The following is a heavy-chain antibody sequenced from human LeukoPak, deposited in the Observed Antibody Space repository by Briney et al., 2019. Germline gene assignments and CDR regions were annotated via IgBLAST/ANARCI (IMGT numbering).Heavy chain of an antibody. CDR1: GGSISSYY. D-gene: IGHD2-2*01. V-gene: IGHV4-4*07. CDR2: IYTSGST. CDR3: AREVVPAAYDY. J-gene: IGHJ4*02. Sequence: PSETLSLTCTVSGGSISSYYWSWIRQPAGKGLEWIGRIYTSGSTNYNPSLKSRVTMSVDTSKNQFSLKLTSVIAADTAVYFCAREVVPAAYDYWGQGTLVTVSS.